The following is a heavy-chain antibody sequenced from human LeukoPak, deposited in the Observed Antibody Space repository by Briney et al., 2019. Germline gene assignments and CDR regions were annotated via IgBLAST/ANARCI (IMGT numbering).Heavy chain of an antibody. V-gene: IGHV4-59*08. CDR2: IYYSGST. CDR3: ARRLLSTVTTRSDMDV. D-gene: IGHD4-17*01. J-gene: IGHJ6*02. Sequence: SETLSLTCTVSGGSISSYYWSWIRQPPGKGLEWIGYIYYSGSTNYNPSLKSRVTISVDTSKYQSSLKLSSVTAADTAVYYCARRLLSTVTTRSDMDVWGQGTTVTVSS. CDR1: GGSISSYY.